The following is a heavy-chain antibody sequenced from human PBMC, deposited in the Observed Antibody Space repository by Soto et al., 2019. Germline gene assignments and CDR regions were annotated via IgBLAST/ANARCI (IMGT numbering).Heavy chain of an antibody. CDR2: IYTSGST. V-gene: IGHV4-4*07. Sequence: SETLSLTCTASGGFISSYYWSWIRGPAGKGLEWIGRIYTSGSTNYNPSLNSRVTMSVYTSKNQFSLKLSSVTAADTAVYYCARSGYYYYGMDVWGQGTTVTVSS. CDR3: ARSGYYYYGMDV. J-gene: IGHJ6*02. CDR1: GGFISSYY.